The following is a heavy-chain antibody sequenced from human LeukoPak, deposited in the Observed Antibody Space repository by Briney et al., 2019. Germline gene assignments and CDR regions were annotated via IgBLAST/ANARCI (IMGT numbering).Heavy chain of an antibody. D-gene: IGHD4-17*01. CDR1: GFTFSSYW. CDR3: ARPLTTVRVADAFDI. J-gene: IGHJ3*02. V-gene: IGHV3-7*01. Sequence: PGGTLRLSCAASGFTFSSYWMSWVRQAPGKGLEWVANIKQDGSEKYYVDSVKGRFTISRDNAKNSLYLQMNSLRAEDTAVYYCARPLTTVRVADAFDIWGQGTMVTVSS. CDR2: IKQDGSEK.